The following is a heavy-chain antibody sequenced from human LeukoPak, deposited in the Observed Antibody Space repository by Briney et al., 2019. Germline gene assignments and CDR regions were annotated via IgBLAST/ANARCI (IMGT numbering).Heavy chain of an antibody. J-gene: IGHJ4*02. Sequence: GASVKVSCKASGGTFSSYAISWVRQAPGQGLEWMGGIIPIFGTANYAQKFQGRVTITADKSTRTAYMELSSLRSEDTAVYYCATMKLVGATSAQPYYFDYWGQGTLVTVSS. D-gene: IGHD1-26*01. CDR1: GGTFSSYA. CDR3: ATMKLVGATSAQPYYFDY. V-gene: IGHV1-69*06. CDR2: IIPIFGTA.